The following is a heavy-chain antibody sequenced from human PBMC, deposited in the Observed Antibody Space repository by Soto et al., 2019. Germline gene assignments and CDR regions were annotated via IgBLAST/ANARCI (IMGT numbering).Heavy chain of an antibody. CDR3: ARYYDILTGPPGWFDP. CDR1: GGSISSSSYY. J-gene: IGHJ5*02. Sequence: PSETLSLTCTVSGGSISSSSYYWGRIRQPPGKGLEWIGSIYYSGSTYYNPSLKSRVTISVDTSKNQFSLKLSSVTAADTAVYYCARYYDILTGPPGWFDPWGQGTLVTVSS. D-gene: IGHD3-9*01. CDR2: IYYSGST. V-gene: IGHV4-39*01.